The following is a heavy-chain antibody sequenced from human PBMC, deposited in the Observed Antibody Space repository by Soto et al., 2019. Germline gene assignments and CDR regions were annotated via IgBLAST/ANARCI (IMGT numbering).Heavy chain of an antibody. CDR1: GFTFSSYA. Sequence: EVQLLESGGGLVQPGGSLRLSCAASGFTFSSYAMSWVRQAPGKGLEWVSGISGSGGSTYYADSVKGRFTISRDNSMNMLYLQTNSLRAEDTAVYYCAKERGYNYGYDAMDVWGQGTTVTVSS. J-gene: IGHJ6*02. D-gene: IGHD5-18*01. CDR3: AKERGYNYGYDAMDV. CDR2: ISGSGGST. V-gene: IGHV3-23*01.